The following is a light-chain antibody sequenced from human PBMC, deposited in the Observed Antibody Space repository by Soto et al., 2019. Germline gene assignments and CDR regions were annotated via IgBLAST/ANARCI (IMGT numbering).Light chain of an antibody. Sequence: EIALTQSPGTLSLSPGERATLSCRASQSVSSSYLAWYQQKPGQAPRLLIYGASSRATGIPDRFSGSGSGTDFTLTISRLEPEDFAVYYCQQYDSPPSITFGQGTRVEIK. J-gene: IGKJ5*01. CDR1: QSVSSSY. CDR2: GAS. CDR3: QQYDSPPSIT. V-gene: IGKV3-20*01.